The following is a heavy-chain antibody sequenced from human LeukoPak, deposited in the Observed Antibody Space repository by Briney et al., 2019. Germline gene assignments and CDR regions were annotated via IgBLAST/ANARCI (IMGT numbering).Heavy chain of an antibody. V-gene: IGHV3-7*01. CDR2: IKQDGSEK. CDR3: ARSRLQLVEFDY. CDR1: GFTFSSYG. D-gene: IGHD4-11*01. Sequence: GGSLRLSCAASGFTFSSYGMHWVRQAPGKGLEWVANIKQDGSEKYYVDSVKGRFTISRDNAKNSLYLQMNSLRAEDTAVYYCARSRLQLVEFDYWGQGTLVTVSS. J-gene: IGHJ4*02.